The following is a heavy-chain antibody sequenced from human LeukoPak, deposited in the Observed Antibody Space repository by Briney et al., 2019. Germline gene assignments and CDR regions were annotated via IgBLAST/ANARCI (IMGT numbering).Heavy chain of an antibody. CDR3: ARVGYYDSSGTINYYMDV. D-gene: IGHD3-22*01. J-gene: IGHJ6*03. V-gene: IGHV4-34*01. Sequence: SETLSLTCAVYGGSFSGYYWSWIRQPPGKGLEWIGEIYHSGSTNYNPSLKSRVTISVDKSKNQFSLKLSSVTAADTAVYYCARVGYYDSSGTINYYMDVWGKGTTVTVSS. CDR1: GGSFSGYY. CDR2: IYHSGST.